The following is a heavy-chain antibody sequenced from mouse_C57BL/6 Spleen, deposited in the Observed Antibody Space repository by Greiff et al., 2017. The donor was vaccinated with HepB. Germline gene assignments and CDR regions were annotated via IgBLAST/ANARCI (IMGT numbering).Heavy chain of an antibody. V-gene: IGHV10-1*01. D-gene: IGHD2-1*01. J-gene: IGHJ4*01. CDR2: IRSKSNNYAT. Sequence: GGGMVQPKGSLKLSCADSGFSFNTYAMNWVRQAPGKGLEWVARIRSKSNNYATYYADSVKDRFTISRDDSESMLYLQMNNLKTEDTAMYYCVRHQGNYKGGAMDYWGQGTSVTVSS. CDR3: VRHQGNYKGGAMDY. CDR1: GFSFNTYA.